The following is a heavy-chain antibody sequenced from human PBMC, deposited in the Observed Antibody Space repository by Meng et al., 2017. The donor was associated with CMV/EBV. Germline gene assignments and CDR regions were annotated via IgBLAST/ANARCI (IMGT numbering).Heavy chain of an antibody. CDR3: ARDGVGYYDFWSGYPLGGYYYGMDV. CDR2: ISAYNGNT. CDR1: GYTFTSYG. Sequence: ASVKVSCKASGYTFTSYGISWVRQAPGQGLEWMGWISAYNGNTNYAQKLQGRVTVTTDTSTSTAYMELRSLRSDDTAVYYCARDGVGYYDFWSGYPLGGYYYGMDVWGQGTTVTVSS. D-gene: IGHD3-3*01. V-gene: IGHV1-18*01. J-gene: IGHJ6*02.